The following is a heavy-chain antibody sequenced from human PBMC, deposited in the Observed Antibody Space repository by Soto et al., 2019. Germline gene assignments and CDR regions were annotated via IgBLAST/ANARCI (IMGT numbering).Heavy chain of an antibody. J-gene: IGHJ6*02. V-gene: IGHV3-74*01. Sequence: HPGGSLRLSCAASGFTFSSYWMHWVRQAPEKGLVWVLRINSDASSTNYADSVKGRFTISRDNAKNTLYLQMNSLRAEDTAVYYCARGIRNYYGVDVWGQGTTVTVSS. CDR1: GFTFSSYW. CDR2: INSDASST. D-gene: IGHD5-18*01. CDR3: ARGIRNYYGVDV.